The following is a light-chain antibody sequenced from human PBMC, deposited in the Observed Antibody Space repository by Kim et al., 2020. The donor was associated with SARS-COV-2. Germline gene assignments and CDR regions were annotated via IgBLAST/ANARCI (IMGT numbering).Light chain of an antibody. CDR1: QSVLYSSNNKNY. V-gene: IGKV4-1*01. J-gene: IGKJ4*01. CDR2: WAS. Sequence: DIVMTQSPDSLAVSLGERATINCKSSQSVLYSSNNKNYLAWYQQKPGQPPELLISWASTRESGVPDRFSGSGSGTDFTLTISSLQAEDVAVYYCQQYYGTPLTFGGGTKVDI. CDR3: QQYYGTPLT.